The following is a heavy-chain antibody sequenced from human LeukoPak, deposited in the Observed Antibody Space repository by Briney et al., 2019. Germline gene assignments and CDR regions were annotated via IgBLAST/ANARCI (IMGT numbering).Heavy chain of an antibody. J-gene: IGHJ5*02. Sequence: PGGSLRLSCAAYGFTFSSYGMHWVRQAPGKGLGWVAVIWYDGSNKYYAEYVKGRFTISRENSKNTLYLQMNSLRAEDTALYHCARGIAARWENNWFDPWGQGTLVTVSS. CDR2: IWYDGSNK. V-gene: IGHV3-33*01. D-gene: IGHD6-6*01. CDR3: ARGIAARWENNWFDP. CDR1: GFTFSSYG.